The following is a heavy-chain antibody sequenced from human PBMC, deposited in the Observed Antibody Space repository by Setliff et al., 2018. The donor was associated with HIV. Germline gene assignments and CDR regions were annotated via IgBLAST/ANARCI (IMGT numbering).Heavy chain of an antibody. V-gene: IGHV3-72*01. CDR2: SRSKSEGYAT. CDR3: ALMLRGIPF. CDR1: GFRFRSYW. Sequence: GGSLRLSCAASGFRFRSYWMDWVRQAPGKGLEWLGRSRSKSEGYATYYAASVKDRFIISRDESKTALFLQMNSLRTEDAAIYYCALMLRGIPFWGRGTLVTVSS. J-gene: IGHJ4*02. D-gene: IGHD3-10*01.